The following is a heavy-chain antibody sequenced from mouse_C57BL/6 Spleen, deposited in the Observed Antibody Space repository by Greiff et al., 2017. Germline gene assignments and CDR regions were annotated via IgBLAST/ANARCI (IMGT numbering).Heavy chain of an antibody. CDR1: GYTFTDYY. CDR3: ARGDWYFDY. Sequence: EVQLQQSGPELVKPGASVKISCKASGYTFTDYYMNWVKQSHGKSLEWIGDINPNNGGTSYNQKFKGKATLTVDTSSSTAYMELRSLTSEDSAVYYCARGDWYFDYWGQGTTLTVSS. V-gene: IGHV1-26*01. CDR2: INPNNGGT. J-gene: IGHJ2*01. D-gene: IGHD3-3*01.